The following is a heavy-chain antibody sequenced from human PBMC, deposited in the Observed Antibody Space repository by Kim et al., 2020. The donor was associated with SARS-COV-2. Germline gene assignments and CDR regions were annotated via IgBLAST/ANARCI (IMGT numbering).Heavy chain of an antibody. CDR3: ASNHYDFWSGFTR. CDR1: GGSFSGYY. CDR2: INHSGST. J-gene: IGHJ4*02. Sequence: SETLSLTCAVYGGSFSGYYWSWIRQPPGKGLEWIGEINHSGSTNYNPSLKSRVTISVDTAKNQFSLKLSSVTAADTAVYYCASNHYDFWSGFTRWGQGTLVTVSS. D-gene: IGHD3-3*01. V-gene: IGHV4-34*01.